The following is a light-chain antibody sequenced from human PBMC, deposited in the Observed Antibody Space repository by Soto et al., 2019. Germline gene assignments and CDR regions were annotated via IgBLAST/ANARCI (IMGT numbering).Light chain of an antibody. CDR3: QKYNSAPSIT. CDR2: AAS. Sequence: IQMTQSPSSLSTSVGDRVTITCRASQGISNYLAWYQQKPGKVPKLLIYAASTLQSGVPSRFSGSGSGTDFTLTISSLQPADVATYYCQKYNSAPSITFGQGTRLEI. CDR1: QGISNY. J-gene: IGKJ5*01. V-gene: IGKV1-27*01.